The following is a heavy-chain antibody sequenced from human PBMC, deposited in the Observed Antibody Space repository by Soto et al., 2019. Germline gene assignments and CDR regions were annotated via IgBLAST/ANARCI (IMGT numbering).Heavy chain of an antibody. CDR1: GGSISSGGYS. CDR3: ARVYGYYFDY. CDR2: IYHSGST. V-gene: IGHV4-30-2*01. Sequence: SETLSLTCAVSGGSISSGGYSCNWIRQPPGKGLEWIGYIYHSGSTYYNPSLKSRVTISVDRSKNQFSLKLSSVTAADTAVYYCARVYGYYFDYWGQGTLVTVSS. J-gene: IGHJ4*02. D-gene: IGHD3-10*01.